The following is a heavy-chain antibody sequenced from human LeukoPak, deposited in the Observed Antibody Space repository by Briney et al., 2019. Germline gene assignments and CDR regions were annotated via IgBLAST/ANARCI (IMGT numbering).Heavy chain of an antibody. CDR3: ARGPVATILFDY. CDR1: GFTFSSYA. J-gene: IGHJ4*02. CDR2: ISYDGSNK. V-gene: IGHV3-30*04. Sequence: GGSLRLSCAASGFTFSSYAMHWVRQAPGKGLEWVAVISYDGSNKYYADSVKGRFTISRDNSKNTLYLQMNSLRAEDTAVYYCARGPVATILFDYWGQGTLVTVSS. D-gene: IGHD5-12*01.